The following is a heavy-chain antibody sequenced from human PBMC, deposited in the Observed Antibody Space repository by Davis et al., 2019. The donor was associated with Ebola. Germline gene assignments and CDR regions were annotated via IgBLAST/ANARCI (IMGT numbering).Heavy chain of an antibody. Sequence: ASVKVSCKASGYTFNSYYIHWVRQAPGQGLEWMGIINPSGGSTTYAQRFQGRVTMTRDTSTRTVYMELSSLRSEDTAVYYCARGRGHYESSGGDFWGQGTLVTVSS. CDR1: GYTFNSYY. CDR2: INPSGGST. J-gene: IGHJ4*02. CDR3: ARGRGHYESSGGDF. D-gene: IGHD3-22*01. V-gene: IGHV1-46*02.